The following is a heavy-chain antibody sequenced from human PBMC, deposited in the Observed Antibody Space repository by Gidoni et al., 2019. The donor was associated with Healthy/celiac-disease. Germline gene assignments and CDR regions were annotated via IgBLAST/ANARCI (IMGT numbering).Heavy chain of an antibody. CDR2: ISGSGGST. J-gene: IGHJ3*02. CDR3: AKYRNEVELDAFDI. Sequence: ELQLLESGGGLVQPGGSLRLSCTASGFTFSSDAMSWVRPAPGKGLEWVSAISGSGGSTYYADSLKGRFTISRDNSKITLYVQMYSLRAEDTAVYYCAKYRNEVELDAFDIWGQGTMVTVSS. V-gene: IGHV3-23*01. CDR1: GFTFSSDA. D-gene: IGHD1-1*01.